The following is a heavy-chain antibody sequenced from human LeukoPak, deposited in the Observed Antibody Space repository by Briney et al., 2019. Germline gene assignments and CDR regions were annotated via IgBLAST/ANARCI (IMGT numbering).Heavy chain of an antibody. D-gene: IGHD3-22*01. CDR1: GGSISSYY. CDR3: ATHYDSSGYHDY. CDR2: IYHSGST. V-gene: IGHV4-38-2*02. J-gene: IGHJ4*02. Sequence: SETLSLTCTVSGGSISSYYWGWIRQPPGKGLEWIGSIYHSGSTYYNPSLKSRVTISVDTSKNQFSLKLSSVTAADTAVYYCATHYDSSGYHDYWGQGTLVTVSS.